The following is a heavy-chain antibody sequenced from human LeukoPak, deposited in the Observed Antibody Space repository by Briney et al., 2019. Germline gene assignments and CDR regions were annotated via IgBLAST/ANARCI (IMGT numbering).Heavy chain of an antibody. CDR1: GHSFTSYW. V-gene: IGHV5-51*01. D-gene: IGHD1-14*01. CDR3: ARLNSESFDY. CDR2: IHPGESDT. Sequence: GESLKICCKGSGHSFTSYWIGWVRQMPGKGLEWMGIIHPGESDTRYSPSFQGQVTISADKSISTAYLQWGSLRASDTAMYYCARLNSESFDYWGQGTLVTVSS. J-gene: IGHJ4*02.